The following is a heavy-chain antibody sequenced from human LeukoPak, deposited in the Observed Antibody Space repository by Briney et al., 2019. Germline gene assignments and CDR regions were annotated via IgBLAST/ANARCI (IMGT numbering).Heavy chain of an antibody. V-gene: IGHV3-30*02. D-gene: IGHD3-10*01. CDR3: ARYYIEGRCFDY. J-gene: IGHJ4*02. Sequence: PGGSLRLSCAASGFTFSSFGMHWVRQAPGKGLEWVALIRYDGSDKDYADSVKGRFSVSRDNSQNTVYLQMNSLRPEDTAVYYCARYYIEGRCFDYWGQGTLVTVSS. CDR2: IRYDGSDK. CDR1: GFTFSSFG.